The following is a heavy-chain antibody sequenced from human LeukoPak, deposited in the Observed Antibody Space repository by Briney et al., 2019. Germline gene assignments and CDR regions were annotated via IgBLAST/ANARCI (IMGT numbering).Heavy chain of an antibody. D-gene: IGHD5-18*01. CDR2: IYSGGST. Sequence: GGSLRLSCAVSGFTVSSNYMSWVRQAPRKGLEWVSVIYSGGSTYYADSVKGRFTISRDNSKNTLYLQMNSLRAEDTAVYYCAREPKPPIGYGQYYYYYYMYVWGKGTTVTVSS. J-gene: IGHJ6*03. CDR3: AREPKPPIGYGQYYYYYYMYV. CDR1: GFTVSSNY. V-gene: IGHV3-53*01.